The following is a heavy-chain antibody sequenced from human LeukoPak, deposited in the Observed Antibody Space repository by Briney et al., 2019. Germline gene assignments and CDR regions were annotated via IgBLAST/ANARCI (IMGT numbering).Heavy chain of an antibody. V-gene: IGHV3-23*01. J-gene: IGHJ4*02. D-gene: IGHD2-21*02. CDR1: GFTFSNYA. CDR2: ISGNGGST. CDR3: ARDVCDGDCYPDY. Sequence: PGGSLRLSCAASGFTFSNYAMSWVRQAPGKGLEWVSAISGNGGSTYYADSVKGRFTISRDNSKNTVYLQMNSLRAEDTAVYYCARDVCDGDCYPDYWGQGTLVTVSS.